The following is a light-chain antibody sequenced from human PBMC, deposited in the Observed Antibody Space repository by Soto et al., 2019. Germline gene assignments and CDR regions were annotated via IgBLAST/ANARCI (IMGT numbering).Light chain of an antibody. J-gene: IGKJ2*01. V-gene: IGKV1-39*01. Sequence: DIQMTQSPSSLSASVGDRVTITCRASQSISNSLTWYQQKPGKAPQFLIFGASSLPGGVPSRFSSSGSGTDFPLTISSLQPEDFATYFCQQSYSTPYTFGQGTKLEIK. CDR3: QQSYSTPYT. CDR2: GAS. CDR1: QSISNS.